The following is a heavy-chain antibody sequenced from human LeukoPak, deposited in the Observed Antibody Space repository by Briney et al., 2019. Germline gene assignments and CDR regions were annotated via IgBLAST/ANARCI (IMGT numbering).Heavy chain of an antibody. D-gene: IGHD1-26*01. Sequence: SETLSLTCTVSGGSINDFYWAWIRQPPGKGLEWIGYIFYSGSANSNPSLESRVTISVDTSKNQFSLKLSSVTAADTAAYYCARLRSGSTPPPPHYYYGLDVWGQGTTVIVSS. J-gene: IGHJ6*02. V-gene: IGHV4-59*01. CDR3: ARLRSGSTPPPPHYYYGLDV. CDR2: IFYSGSA. CDR1: GGSINDFY.